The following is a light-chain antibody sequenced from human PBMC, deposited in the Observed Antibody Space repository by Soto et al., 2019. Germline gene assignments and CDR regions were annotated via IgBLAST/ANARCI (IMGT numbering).Light chain of an antibody. CDR3: QQSYSTLWT. V-gene: IGKV1-39*01. J-gene: IGKJ1*01. Sequence: DIQMTQSPSSLSASVGDRVTITCRASQSISSYLNWYQQKPGKAPKLLIYAASSMQSGVPSKFSGSCSGTYFTLTISILQPEDFATYYCQQSYSTLWTFGQGTKV. CDR2: AAS. CDR1: QSISSY.